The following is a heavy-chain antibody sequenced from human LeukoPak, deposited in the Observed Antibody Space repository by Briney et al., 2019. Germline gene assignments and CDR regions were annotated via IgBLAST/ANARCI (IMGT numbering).Heavy chain of an antibody. CDR3: AKTPNTNVDGGINPNPNHGFDF. CDR2: IYYSGST. Sequence: SETLSLTCAVYGGSFSGYYWSWIRQPPGKGLEWIGSIYYSGSTYYNPSLKSRVTISVDTSKNQFSLKLSSVTAADTAVYYCAKTPNTNVDGGINPNPNHGFDFWGQGNKVPVSS. CDR1: GGSFSGYY. D-gene: IGHD2-15*01. J-gene: IGHJ3*01. V-gene: IGHV4-34*01.